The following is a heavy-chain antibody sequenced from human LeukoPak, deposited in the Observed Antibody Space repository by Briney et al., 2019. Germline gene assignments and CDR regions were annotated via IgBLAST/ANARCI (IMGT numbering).Heavy chain of an antibody. D-gene: IGHD3-10*01. CDR2: TYYRSKWYN. CDR1: GDSVSSNSAA. Sequence: SQTLSLTCAISGDSVSSNSAAWNWIRQSPSRGLEWLGRTYYRSKWYNDYAVSVKSRITINPDTSKNQFSLRLNSVTPEDTAVYYCARDVSDYYGSGSYLVTPGDAFDIWGQGTMVTVSS. J-gene: IGHJ3*02. CDR3: ARDVSDYYGSGSYLVTPGDAFDI. V-gene: IGHV6-1*01.